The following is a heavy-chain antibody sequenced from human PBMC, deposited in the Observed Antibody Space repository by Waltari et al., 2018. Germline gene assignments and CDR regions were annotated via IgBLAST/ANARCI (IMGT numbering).Heavy chain of an antibody. CDR3: ARGLETGTSSWHYFDS. V-gene: IGHV4-34*01. Sequence: QVQPQQWGAGLLKPSETLSLTCAVSGGSFSWIRQPPGLGLEWIGEINHRGSINLNPSRRSRVPMSVDTSKNQWSLRLTSVTAADTAVYYCARGLETGTSSWHYFDSWGQGTLVTVSS. CDR2: INHRGSI. J-gene: IGHJ4*02. CDR1: GGSFS. D-gene: IGHD6-13*01.